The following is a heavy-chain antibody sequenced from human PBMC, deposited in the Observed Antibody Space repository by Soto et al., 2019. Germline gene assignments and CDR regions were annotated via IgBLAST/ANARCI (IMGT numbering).Heavy chain of an antibody. CDR3: ARGQFNILTGYYIDY. Sequence: PSEPLSLTCTVAGGSIISYHWSWIRQPPGEGLEWIGSIYYSGSTNYNPSLKSRVTISADTSKNQFSLKLRSVTTADTAVYYCARGQFNILTGYYIDYWGQGTLVTVSS. J-gene: IGHJ4*02. D-gene: IGHD3-9*01. CDR2: IYYSGST. V-gene: IGHV4-59*01. CDR1: GGSIISYH.